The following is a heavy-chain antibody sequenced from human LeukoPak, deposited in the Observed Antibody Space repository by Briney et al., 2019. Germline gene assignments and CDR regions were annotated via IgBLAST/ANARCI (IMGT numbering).Heavy chain of an antibody. D-gene: IGHD1-1*01. J-gene: IGHJ5*02. V-gene: IGHV3-30-3*01. CDR3: ATENDVYGWFDP. CDR2: ISYDGSNK. CDR1: GFTFSSYA. Sequence: GGSPRLSCAASGFTFSSYAMHWVRQAPGKGLEWVAVISYDGSNKYYADSVKGRFNISRDNSKNTLYLQMNSLRSEDTAVYYCATENDVYGWFDPWGQGTLVTVSS.